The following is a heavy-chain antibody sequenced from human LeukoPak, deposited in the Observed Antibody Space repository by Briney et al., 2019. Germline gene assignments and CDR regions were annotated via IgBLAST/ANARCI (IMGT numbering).Heavy chain of an antibody. Sequence: GGSLRLSCAASGFTFSNYWMHWVRQAPGKGLEWVSYISSSGSTIYYADSVRGRFTISRDNAKNSLYLQMNSLRAEDTAVYYCARLSSGWYVSVDYWGQGTLVTVSS. J-gene: IGHJ4*02. CDR3: ARLSSGWYVSVDY. D-gene: IGHD6-19*01. CDR1: GFTFSNYW. CDR2: ISSSGSTI. V-gene: IGHV3-11*04.